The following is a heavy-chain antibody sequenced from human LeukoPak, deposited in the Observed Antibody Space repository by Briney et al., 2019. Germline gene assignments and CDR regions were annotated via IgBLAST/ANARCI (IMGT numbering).Heavy chain of an antibody. CDR1: GGSFSGYY. Sequence: SETLSLTCAVYGGSFSGYYWSWIRQPPGKGLEWIWEINHSGSTNYNPSLKSRVTISVDTSKNQFSLKLSSVTAADTAVYYCARGRRRYCSSTSCYQTSDAFDIWGQGTMVTVSS. CDR2: INHSGST. J-gene: IGHJ3*02. V-gene: IGHV4-34*01. D-gene: IGHD2-2*01. CDR3: ARGRRRYCSSTSCYQTSDAFDI.